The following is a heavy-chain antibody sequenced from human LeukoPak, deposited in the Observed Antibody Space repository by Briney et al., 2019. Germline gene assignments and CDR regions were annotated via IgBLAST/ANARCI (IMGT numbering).Heavy chain of an antibody. Sequence: GGSLRLSCAASGFTFDDYAMHWVRQAPGKGLEWVSGISWNSGSIGYADSVKGRFTISRDNAKNSLYLQMNSLRAEDTALYYCAKDFIYCSSTSCYDFYYGMDVWGQGTTVTVSS. CDR3: AKDFIYCSSTSCYDFYYGMDV. CDR1: GFTFDDYA. V-gene: IGHV3-9*01. CDR2: ISWNSGSI. J-gene: IGHJ6*02. D-gene: IGHD2-2*01.